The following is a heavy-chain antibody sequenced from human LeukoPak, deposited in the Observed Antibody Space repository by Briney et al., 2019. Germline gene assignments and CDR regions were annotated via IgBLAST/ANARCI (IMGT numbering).Heavy chain of an antibody. CDR1: GGSISSYY. V-gene: IGHV4-59*01. CDR2: IYYSGST. CDR3: ARSQWLVVGDFDY. Sequence: SETLSLTCTVSGGSISSYYWSWIRQPPGKVLEWIGYIYYSGSTNYNPSLKSRVTISVDTSKNQFSLKLSSVTAADTAVYYCARSQWLVVGDFDYWGQGTLVTVSS. D-gene: IGHD6-19*01. J-gene: IGHJ4*02.